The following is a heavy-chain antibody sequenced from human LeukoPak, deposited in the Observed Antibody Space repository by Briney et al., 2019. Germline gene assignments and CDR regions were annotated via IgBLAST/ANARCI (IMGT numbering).Heavy chain of an antibody. D-gene: IGHD3-22*01. CDR3: ARGSKYYYDSSGYPY. V-gene: IGHV1-18*01. CDR2: ISAYNGNT. CDR1: GYTFTSYG. Sequence: GASVKVSCKASGYTFTSYGISWVRQAPGQGLEWMGWISAYNGNTNYVQKLQGRVTMTQDTSKRTAYMELRSLRSDDTAVYYCARGSKYYYDSSGYPYWGQGTLVTVSS. J-gene: IGHJ4*02.